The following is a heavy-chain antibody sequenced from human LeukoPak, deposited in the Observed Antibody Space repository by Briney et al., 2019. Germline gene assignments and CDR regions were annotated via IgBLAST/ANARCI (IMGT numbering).Heavy chain of an antibody. D-gene: IGHD1-26*01. Sequence: ASLKVSCKASGYTLTGYYIHWVRQAPGQGLEWMGWVNPNSGDTNYAQKIQSRVTMTRDTPISIAYMDLKRLTSDDTAVYYCAREYAGTTTNWLDPWGQGTLVTVSS. CDR1: GYTLTGYY. CDR3: AREYAGTTTNWLDP. V-gene: IGHV1-2*02. CDR2: VNPNSGDT. J-gene: IGHJ5*02.